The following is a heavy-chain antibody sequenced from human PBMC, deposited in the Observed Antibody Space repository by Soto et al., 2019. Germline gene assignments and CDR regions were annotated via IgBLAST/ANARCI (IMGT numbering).Heavy chain of an antibody. CDR3: ASGASRWCPYVLDS. V-gene: IGHV1-69*01. CDR1: EGTFNSYA. CDR2: IIPYYNTL. J-gene: IGHJ4*02. Sequence: QAQVVQSGAEVRKPGSSVKLSCKASEGTFNSYAIAWVRQAPGQGLEWMGGIIPYYNTLNYAQKFQDRVTSTADDSTNTVYMELSSLRSDDTAVYFCASGASRWCPYVLDSWAQGTLVTVSS. D-gene: IGHD6-13*01.